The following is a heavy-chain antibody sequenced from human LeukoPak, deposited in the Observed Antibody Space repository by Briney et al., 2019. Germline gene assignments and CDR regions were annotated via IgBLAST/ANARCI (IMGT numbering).Heavy chain of an antibody. D-gene: IGHD3-3*01. CDR2: IKQDGSEK. CDR3: ARKSPTYYDFWSGYYPFDY. V-gene: IGHV3-7*01. Sequence: GGSLRLSCAASGFTFSSYAMSWVRQAPGKGLEWVANIKQDGSEKYYVDSVKGRFTISRDNAKNSLYLQMNSLRAEDTAVYYCARKSPTYYDFWSGYYPFDYWGQGTLVTVSS. J-gene: IGHJ4*02. CDR1: GFTFSSYA.